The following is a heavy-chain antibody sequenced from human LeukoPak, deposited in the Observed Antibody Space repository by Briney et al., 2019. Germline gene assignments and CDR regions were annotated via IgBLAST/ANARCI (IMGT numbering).Heavy chain of an antibody. CDR1: GGSISSYY. Sequence: PSETLSLTCTVSGGSISSYYWSWIRQPPGKGLEWIGYIYYSGSTNYNPSLKSRVTISVDTSKNQFSLKLSSVTAADTAVYYCARDVRHYYDRFDPWGQGTLVTVS. J-gene: IGHJ5*02. CDR3: ARDVRHYYDRFDP. D-gene: IGHD3-22*01. CDR2: IYYSGST. V-gene: IGHV4-59*12.